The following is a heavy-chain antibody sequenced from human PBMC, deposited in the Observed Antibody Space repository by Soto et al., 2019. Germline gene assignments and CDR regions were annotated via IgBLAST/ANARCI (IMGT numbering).Heavy chain of an antibody. CDR1: GYSFTSYW. D-gene: IGHD6-19*01. J-gene: IGHJ4*02. V-gene: IGHV5-51*01. CDR2: IYPGDSEI. CDR3: VRSYSGGWYLFDY. Sequence: GESLKISCKASGYSFTSYWIGWVRQMPGKGLEWMGIIYPGDSEIRYSPSFQGQVTMSADKSTSTAHLQWNSLKASDTAMYYCVRSYSGGWYLFDYWGQGILVTVSS.